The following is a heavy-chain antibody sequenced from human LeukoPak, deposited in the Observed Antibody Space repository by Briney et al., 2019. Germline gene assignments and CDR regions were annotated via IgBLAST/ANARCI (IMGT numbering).Heavy chain of an antibody. CDR3: ARVSLGYLDWTFDY. D-gene: IGHD3-9*01. J-gene: IGHJ4*02. CDR2: IYYSGST. V-gene: IGHV4-59*01. Sequence: SETLSLTCTVSGGSISSYYWSWIRQPPGKGLEWIGYIYYSGSTNYNPSLKSRVTISVDTSKNQFSLKLSSVTAADTAVYYCARVSLGYLDWTFDYWGQGTLVTVSS. CDR1: GGSISSYY.